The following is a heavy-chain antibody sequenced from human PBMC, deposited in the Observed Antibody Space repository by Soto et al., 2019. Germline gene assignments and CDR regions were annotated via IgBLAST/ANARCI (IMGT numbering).Heavy chain of an antibody. CDR2: NYDRGVT. CDR1: GGSLNSSR. D-gene: IGHD3-10*01. Sequence: QVQLQESGPGLVKPSETLSLTCTVSGGSLNSSRWCWIRQPPGEGLVWIGRNYDRGVTTYTPSLKSRVPISKAAPKNQYSLKLTSVNAADTAEYYCAKHPRGDLVQFGGSDPWGQGVLVTLSS. CDR3: AKHPRGDLVQFGGSDP. V-gene: IGHV4-59*08. J-gene: IGHJ5*02.